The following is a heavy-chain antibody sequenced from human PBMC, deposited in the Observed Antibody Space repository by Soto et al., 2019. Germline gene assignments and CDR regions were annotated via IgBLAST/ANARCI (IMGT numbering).Heavy chain of an antibody. CDR3: ASLRSEGAFRSSWYGGWFDP. V-gene: IGHV4-4*07. Sequence: SETLSLSCTFSGGSISIYYWGWIRQPAGKGLELIGRIYTSGSTNYNPSLKSRVTMSVDTSKNQFSLKLSSVTAADTAVYYCASLRSEGAFRSSWYGGWFDPWGQGTMVTVSS. CDR2: IYTSGST. J-gene: IGHJ5*02. CDR1: GGSISIYY. D-gene: IGHD6-13*01.